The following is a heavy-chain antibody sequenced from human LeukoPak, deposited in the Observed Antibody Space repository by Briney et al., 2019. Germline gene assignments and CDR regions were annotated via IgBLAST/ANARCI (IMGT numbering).Heavy chain of an antibody. V-gene: IGHV3-23*01. CDR2: ISGSGGSA. Sequence: GGSLRLSCAASGFTFSSYAMHWVRQAPGKGLEWVSAISGSGGSAYYADSVKGRFTISRDNSKNTLYLQMNSLRAEDTAVYYCAKTVSGSYSYQGGDYWGQGTLVTVSS. J-gene: IGHJ4*02. CDR1: GFTFSSYA. D-gene: IGHD3-10*01. CDR3: AKTVSGSYSYQGGDY.